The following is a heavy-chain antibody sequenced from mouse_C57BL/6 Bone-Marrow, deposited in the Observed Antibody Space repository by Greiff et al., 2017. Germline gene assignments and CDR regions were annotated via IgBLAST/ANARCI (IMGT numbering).Heavy chain of an antibody. CDR3: AREDYGSRGAMDY. Sequence: VQVVESGPGLVAPSQSLSITCTVSGFSLTSYAISWVRQPPGKGLEWLGVIWTGGGTNYNSALKSRLSISKDNSKSQVFLKMNSLQTDDTARYYCAREDYGSRGAMDYWGQGTSVTVSS. CDR1: GFSLTSYA. J-gene: IGHJ4*01. D-gene: IGHD1-1*01. CDR2: IWTGGGT. V-gene: IGHV2-9-1*01.